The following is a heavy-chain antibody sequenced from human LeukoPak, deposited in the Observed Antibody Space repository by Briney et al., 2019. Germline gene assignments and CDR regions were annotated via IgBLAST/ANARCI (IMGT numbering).Heavy chain of an antibody. D-gene: IGHD1-26*01. V-gene: IGHV4-39*01. CDR1: GGSISGSSYF. Sequence: SETLSLTCTVSGGSISGSSYFWGWIRQPPGKGLEWIGSIYYSGSTYYNPSLKSRVTISVDTSKNQFSLKLSSVTAADTAVYYCARLVGATCDYWGQGTLVTVSS. CDR3: ARLVGATCDY. CDR2: IYYSGST. J-gene: IGHJ4*02.